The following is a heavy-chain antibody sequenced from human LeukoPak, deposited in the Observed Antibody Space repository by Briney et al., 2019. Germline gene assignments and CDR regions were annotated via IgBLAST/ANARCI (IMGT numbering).Heavy chain of an antibody. CDR1: GFTFSSYA. CDR3: AKDRDSSSWYRDYYYYYMDV. D-gene: IGHD6-13*01. CDR2: ISGSGGST. J-gene: IGHJ6*03. V-gene: IGHV3-23*01. Sequence: GGSLRLSCAASGFTFSSYAMSWVRQAPGKGLEWVSAISGSGGSTYYADSVKGRFTISRDNSKNTLYLQMNSLRAEDTAVYYCAKDRDSSSWYRDYYYYYMDVWGKGTTVTISS.